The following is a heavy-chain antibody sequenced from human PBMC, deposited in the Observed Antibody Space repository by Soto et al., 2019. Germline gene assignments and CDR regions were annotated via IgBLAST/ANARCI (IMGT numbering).Heavy chain of an antibody. D-gene: IGHD6-13*01. CDR1: GYTFTSYY. CDR3: ARAGTSAAAGDNWFDP. J-gene: IGHJ5*02. CDR2: INPSGGST. V-gene: IGHV1-46*01. Sequence: ASVKVSCKASGYTFTSYYMHWVRQAPGQGLEWMGIINPSGGSTSYAQKFQGRVTMTRDTSTSTVYMELSSLRSEDTAVYYCARAGTSAAAGDNWFDPWGQGTLVTVSS.